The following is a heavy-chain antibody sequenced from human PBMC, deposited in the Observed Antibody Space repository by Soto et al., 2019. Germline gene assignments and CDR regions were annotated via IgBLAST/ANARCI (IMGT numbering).Heavy chain of an antibody. V-gene: IGHV1-18*04. CDR3: TREGSAPYYYYGMDA. Sequence: ASVKVSCKAYGYSFINNYVLWVRQAPGQGLEWLGWINTHNGNTNYAQNLQGRVIMTADTSTSTAYMELRSLRSDDTAIYYCTREGSAPYYYYGMDAWGQGTTVTV. D-gene: IGHD3-10*01. J-gene: IGHJ6*02. CDR2: INTHNGNT. CDR1: GYSFINNY.